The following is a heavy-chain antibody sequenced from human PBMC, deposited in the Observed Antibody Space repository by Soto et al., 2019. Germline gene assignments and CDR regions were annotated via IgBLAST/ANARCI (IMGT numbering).Heavy chain of an antibody. CDR2: ISSSSSYI. CDR1: GFTFSSYI. Sequence: PGGSLILSCASSGFTFSSYIMNWVRQAPGKGLEWVSSISSSSSYIYYADSVKGRFTISRDNAKNSLYLQMNSLRAEDTAVYYCARELQLTGTTNNWFDPWGQGTLVNVSS. D-gene: IGHD1-7*01. J-gene: IGHJ5*02. V-gene: IGHV3-21*01. CDR3: ARELQLTGTTNNWFDP.